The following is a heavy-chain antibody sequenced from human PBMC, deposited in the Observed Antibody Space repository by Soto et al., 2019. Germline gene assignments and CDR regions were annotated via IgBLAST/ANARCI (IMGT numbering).Heavy chain of an antibody. CDR3: ARAVYCSSTSCSRGGYYYGMDV. CDR1: GFTFSSYW. D-gene: IGHD2-2*01. V-gene: IGHV3-7*01. Sequence: EVQLVESGGGLVQPGGSLRLSCAASGFTFSSYWMSWVRQAPGKGLEWVANIKQDGSEKYYVDSVKGRFTISRDNAKNSLYLQMNSLRAEDTAVYYCARAVYCSSTSCSRGGYYYGMDVWGQGTTVTVSS. J-gene: IGHJ6*02. CDR2: IKQDGSEK.